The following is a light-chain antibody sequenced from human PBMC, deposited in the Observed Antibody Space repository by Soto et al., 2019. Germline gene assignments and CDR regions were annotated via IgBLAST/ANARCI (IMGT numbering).Light chain of an antibody. CDR1: RSNIGSNY. J-gene: IGLJ3*02. CDR3: AAWDDSLSGRV. V-gene: IGLV1-47*01. CDR2: RND. Sequence: QSVLTQPPSASGTPGQRVTISCSGSRSNIGSNYVYWYQQLPGTAPKLLMYRNDQRPSGVPDRFSGSKSGNSGSLAISGLRSEDEADYYCAAWDDSLSGRVFGGGTKLTVL.